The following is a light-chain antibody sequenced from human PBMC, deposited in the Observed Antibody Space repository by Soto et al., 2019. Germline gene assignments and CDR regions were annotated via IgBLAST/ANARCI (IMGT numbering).Light chain of an antibody. CDR2: EDD. CDR3: QSYDSNNQV. Sequence: NFMLTQPHSVSESPGKTVTISCTRSSGYIASSYVQWYQQRPGSSPTTVIYEDDQRPSGVPDRFSGSIDGSSNSASLTISGLKTEDEADYYCQSYDSNNQVFGGGTKLTVL. V-gene: IGLV6-57*01. J-gene: IGLJ3*02. CDR1: SGYIASSY.